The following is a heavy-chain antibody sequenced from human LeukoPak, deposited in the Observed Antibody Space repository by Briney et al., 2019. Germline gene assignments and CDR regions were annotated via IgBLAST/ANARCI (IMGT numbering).Heavy chain of an antibody. CDR1: GGSISSSGYY. Sequence: KSSETLSLTCTVSGGSISSSGYYWGWIRQPPGKGLEWIGSIYYSGSTYYNPSLKSRVTISVDTSKNQFSLKLSSVTAADTAVYYCARGVAVVPATHYHFDYWGQGSLVTVSS. CDR3: ARGVAVVPATHYHFDY. J-gene: IGHJ4*02. CDR2: IYYSGST. D-gene: IGHD2-2*01. V-gene: IGHV4-39*01.